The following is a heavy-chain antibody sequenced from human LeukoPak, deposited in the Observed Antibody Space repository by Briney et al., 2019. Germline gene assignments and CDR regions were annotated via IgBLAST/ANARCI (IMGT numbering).Heavy chain of an antibody. CDR1: GYTLTSYA. CDR2: INTNTGNP. CDR3: ARVNEVLRYFDWFDYFDY. Sequence: ASVKVSCKASGYTLTSYAMNWVRQAPGQGLEWMGWINTNTGNPTYAQGFTGRFVFSLDTSVSTAYLQISSLKAEDTAVYYCARVNEVLRYFDWFDYFDYWGQGTLVTVSS. J-gene: IGHJ4*02. D-gene: IGHD3-9*01. V-gene: IGHV7-4-1*02.